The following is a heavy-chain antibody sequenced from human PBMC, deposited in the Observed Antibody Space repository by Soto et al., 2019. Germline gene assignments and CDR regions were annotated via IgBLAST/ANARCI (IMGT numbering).Heavy chain of an antibody. Sequence: QVQLAQSGAEVKKPGSSVKVSCQASGGTFNTYSINWVRQAPGQGLEWMGGIIPVFGTPNYAQKFQGRLTITADASTRSAYLELTALTSEDTAVYYCARGFRNTHSNFGMDVWGQGTTVIVSS. V-gene: IGHV1-69*01. CDR2: IIPVFGTP. CDR3: ARGFRNTHSNFGMDV. D-gene: IGHD5-18*01. J-gene: IGHJ6*02. CDR1: GGTFNTYS.